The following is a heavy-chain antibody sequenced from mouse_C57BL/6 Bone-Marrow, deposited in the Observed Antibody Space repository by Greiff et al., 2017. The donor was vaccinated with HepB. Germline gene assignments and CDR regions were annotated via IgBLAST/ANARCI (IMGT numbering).Heavy chain of an antibody. Sequence: QVTLKVSGAELVKPGASVKISCKASGYAFSSYWMNWVKQRPGKGLEWIGQIYPGDGDTNYNGKFKGKATLTADKSSSTAYMQLSSLTSEDSAVYFCARGRGSSFAYWGQGTLVTVSA. CDR3: ARGRGSSFAY. J-gene: IGHJ3*01. CDR1: GYAFSSYW. V-gene: IGHV1-80*01. CDR2: IYPGDGDT. D-gene: IGHD1-1*01.